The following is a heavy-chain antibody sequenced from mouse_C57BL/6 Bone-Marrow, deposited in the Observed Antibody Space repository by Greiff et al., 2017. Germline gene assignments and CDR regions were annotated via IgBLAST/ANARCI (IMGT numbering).Heavy chain of an antibody. J-gene: IGHJ1*03. V-gene: IGHV1-55*01. CDR2: IYPGSGST. CDR3: ARRDGCYGGCWYFDV. D-gene: IGHD2-3*01. CDR1: GYTFTSYW. Sequence: QVQLQQPGAELVKPGASVKMSCKASGYTFTSYWITWVKQRPGQGLEWIGDIYPGSGSTNYNEKFKSKATLTVDTSSSTAYMQLRSLTSEDSAVYNCARRDGCYGGCWYFDVWGTGATVAVSS.